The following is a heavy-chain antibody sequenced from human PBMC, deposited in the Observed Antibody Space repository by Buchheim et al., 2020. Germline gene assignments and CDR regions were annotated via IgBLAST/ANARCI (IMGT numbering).Heavy chain of an antibody. Sequence: QVQLQESGPGLVKPSGTLSLSCGVSGGSIISDNWWSWVRQPPGKGLEWIGEIYHDGSTNYNPSLKSRVTMSTDKSKNQLSLKLNSVTAADTAVYYCASYYYYGTSGYYGQFDYWGQGT. CDR2: IYHDGST. V-gene: IGHV4-4*02. CDR3: ASYYYYGTSGYYGQFDY. J-gene: IGHJ4*02. CDR1: GGSIISDNW. D-gene: IGHD3-22*01.